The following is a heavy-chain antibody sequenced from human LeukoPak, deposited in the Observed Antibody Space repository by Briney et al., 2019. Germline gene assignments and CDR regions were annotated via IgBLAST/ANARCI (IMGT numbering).Heavy chain of an antibody. Sequence: SETLSLTCTVSGGSISSYYWSWIRQPAGKGLEWIGRISASGSTNYAPSLRSRVTMSVDTSTKQLSLKLTSVTAADTAVYYCATDISWFDPWGRGTLVTDPS. J-gene: IGHJ5*02. CDR3: ATDISWFDP. CDR1: GGSISSYY. V-gene: IGHV4-4*07. CDR2: ISASGST.